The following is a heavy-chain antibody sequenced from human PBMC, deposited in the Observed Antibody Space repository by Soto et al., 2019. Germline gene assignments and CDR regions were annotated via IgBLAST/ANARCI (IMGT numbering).Heavy chain of an antibody. CDR2: ISGSGGST. CDR1: GFSFNSYA. V-gene: IGHV3-23*01. J-gene: IGHJ6*02. D-gene: IGHD7-27*01. CDR3: ATPNRNYYYYGMDV. Sequence: GGSLRLSCAASGFSFNSYAMSWVRQAPGKGLEWVSAISGSGGSTYYADSVKGRFTISRDNSKNTLYLQMNSLRSEDTAVYYCATPNRNYYYYGMDVWGQGTTVTVSS.